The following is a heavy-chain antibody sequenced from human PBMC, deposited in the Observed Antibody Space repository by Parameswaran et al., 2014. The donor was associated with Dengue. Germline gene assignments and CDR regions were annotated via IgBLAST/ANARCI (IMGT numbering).Heavy chain of an antibody. Sequence: WIRQPPGKGLEWVSAISGSGGSTYYIDSVKGRFTISRDNSKNTLYLQMESLGAEDTATYYCAKDFGSRTNWHGGYFDYWGQGTLVTVSS. J-gene: IGHJ4*02. D-gene: IGHD1-20*01. V-gene: IGHV3-23*01. CDR3: AKDFGSRTNWHGGYFDY. CDR2: ISGSGGST.